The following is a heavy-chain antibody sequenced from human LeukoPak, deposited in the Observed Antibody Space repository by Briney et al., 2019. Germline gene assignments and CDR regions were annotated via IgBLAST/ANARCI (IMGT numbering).Heavy chain of an antibody. CDR3: AELGITMIGGV. D-gene: IGHD3-10*02. CDR2: ISSTASTR. J-gene: IGHJ6*04. Sequence: TGGSLRLSCAASEFTFSDYYMSWIRQAPGKGLAWVSYISSTASTRYYADSVKGRFTISRDNAKNSLYLQMNSLRAEDTAVYYCAELGITMIGGVWGKGTTVTISS. CDR1: EFTFSDYY. V-gene: IGHV3-11*04.